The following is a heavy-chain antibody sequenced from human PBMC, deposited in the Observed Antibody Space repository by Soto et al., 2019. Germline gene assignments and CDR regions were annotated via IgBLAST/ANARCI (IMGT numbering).Heavy chain of an antibody. CDR2: IYYSGST. D-gene: IGHD3-10*01. J-gene: IGHJ4*02. V-gene: IGHV4-31*03. CDR1: GGSISSGGYY. CDR3: ARWRPGGLDY. Sequence: QVQLQESGPGLVKPSQTLSLTCTVSGGSISSGGYYWSWIRQHPGKGLEWIGYIYYSGSTYYNPSLKSRVTIAVATSKNQFSLKLSSVTAADAAVYYCARWRPGGLDYWGQGTLVTVSS.